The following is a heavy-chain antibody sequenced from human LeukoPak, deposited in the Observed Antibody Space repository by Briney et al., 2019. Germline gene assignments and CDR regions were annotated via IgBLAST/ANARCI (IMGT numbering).Heavy chain of an antibody. J-gene: IGHJ6*03. CDR2: ISSSSYI. Sequence: GGSLRLSCAASGFTFCSYSMNWVRQATGKGLESVSSISSSSYIYYADSVKGRFTISRDNAKNSLYLQMNSLRAEDTAVYYCAGFEAGTTEYYYYYMDVWGKGTTVTVSS. V-gene: IGHV3-21*01. CDR3: AGFEAGTTEYYYYYMDV. CDR1: GFTFCSYS. D-gene: IGHD1-1*01.